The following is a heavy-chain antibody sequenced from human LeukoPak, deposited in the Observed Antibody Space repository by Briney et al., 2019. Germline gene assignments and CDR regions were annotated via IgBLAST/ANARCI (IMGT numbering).Heavy chain of an antibody. CDR3: ARDGRFDSSHYYYFDV. CDR2: SSVYNGVT. CDR1: GYTFNSYG. D-gene: IGHD1-26*01. V-gene: IGHV1-18*01. Sequence: ASVKVSCKASGYTFNSYGISWVRQVPGQGLEWMGWSSVYNGVTIYAQKFQGRVTVATDKSTTTAYLELTNLRSDDTAIYFCARDGRFDSSHYYYFDVWGQGTLVTVSS. J-gene: IGHJ1*01.